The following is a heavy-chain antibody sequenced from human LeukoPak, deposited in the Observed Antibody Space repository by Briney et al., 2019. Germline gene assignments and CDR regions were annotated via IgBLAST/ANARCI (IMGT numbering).Heavy chain of an antibody. CDR1: GFTFSSYG. J-gene: IGHJ6*02. Sequence: GGSLRLSCAASGFTFSSYGMHWVRQAPGKGLEWVAVIWYDGSNKYYADSVKGRFTISRDNSKNTLYLQVNSLRAEDTAVYYCARDKIAAAGPKYYYYYYGMDVWGQGTTVTVSS. V-gene: IGHV3-33*01. D-gene: IGHD6-13*01. CDR3: ARDKIAAAGPKYYYYYYGMDV. CDR2: IWYDGSNK.